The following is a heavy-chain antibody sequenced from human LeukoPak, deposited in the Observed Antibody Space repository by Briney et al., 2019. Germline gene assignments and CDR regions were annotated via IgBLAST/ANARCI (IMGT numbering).Heavy chain of an antibody. CDR2: IYSGGNT. CDR1: GFTVSSDY. V-gene: IGHV3-53*01. J-gene: IGHJ4*02. Sequence: PGGSLRLSCAASGFTVSSDYMAWVRQAPGKGLDWVSIIYSGGNTYYADSVKGRFTISRDNSKNMLYLQMNNLRAEDTAVCYCARDAYRYENDGFFDNWGQGTLVTVSP. CDR3: ARDAYRYENDGFFDN. D-gene: IGHD3-10*01.